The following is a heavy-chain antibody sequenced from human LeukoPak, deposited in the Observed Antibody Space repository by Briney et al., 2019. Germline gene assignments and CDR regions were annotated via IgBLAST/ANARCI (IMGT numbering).Heavy chain of an antibody. J-gene: IGHJ2*01. Sequence: EGSLRLSCAASGFIFSNYDMNWVRQAPGKGLEWVSFISSGGSTIFYADSVKGRFTISRDDAKNSLYVQMNNLRVEDTAVYYCARDENGDSDFDLWGRGTLVTVSS. CDR1: GFIFSNYD. CDR2: ISSGGSTI. D-gene: IGHD5-12*01. V-gene: IGHV3-48*01. CDR3: ARDENGDSDFDL.